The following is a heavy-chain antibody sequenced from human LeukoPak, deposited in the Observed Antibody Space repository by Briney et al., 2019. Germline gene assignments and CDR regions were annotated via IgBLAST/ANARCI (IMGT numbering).Heavy chain of an antibody. CDR2: IFYSGST. J-gene: IGHJ3*02. Sequence: SETLSLTCTVSGYSISSNYYWGWIRQPPGKGLEWIGNIFYSGSTYYSPSLRSRVTISLDTSRNQFSLKLNSVTAADTAVYYCAKSNGYGLVDIWGQGTMVTVSS. V-gene: IGHV4-38-2*02. CDR1: GYSISSNYY. D-gene: IGHD3-10*01. CDR3: AKSNGYGLVDI.